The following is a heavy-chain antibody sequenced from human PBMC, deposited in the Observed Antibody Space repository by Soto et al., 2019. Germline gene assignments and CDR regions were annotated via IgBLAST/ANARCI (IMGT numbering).Heavy chain of an antibody. D-gene: IGHD3-10*01. V-gene: IGHV1-18*01. J-gene: IGHJ4*02. CDR2: ISAYNGNT. CDR3: ARDSRLTYGSGSMFDY. Sequence: ASVKVSCKASGYTFTSYGISWVRQAPGQGLEWMGWISAYNGNTNYAQKLQGRVTMTTDTSTSTAYMELSSLRSDDTAVYYCARDSRLTYGSGSMFDYWGQGSLVTVSS. CDR1: GYTFTSYG.